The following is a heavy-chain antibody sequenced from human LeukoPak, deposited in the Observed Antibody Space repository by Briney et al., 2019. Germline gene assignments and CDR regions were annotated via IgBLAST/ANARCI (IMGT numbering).Heavy chain of an antibody. Sequence: GGSLRLSCAASGFTFSNYAMHWVSQAPGKGLEWVAVISYDGTNKYYADSVKDRFTISRDNSKNTLYLQMNSLRAEDTAVYYCAREGPYGGLRYGMDVWGQGTTVTVSS. V-gene: IGHV3-30-3*01. CDR2: ISYDGTNK. D-gene: IGHD4-23*01. J-gene: IGHJ6*02. CDR1: GFTFSNYA. CDR3: AREGPYGGLRYGMDV.